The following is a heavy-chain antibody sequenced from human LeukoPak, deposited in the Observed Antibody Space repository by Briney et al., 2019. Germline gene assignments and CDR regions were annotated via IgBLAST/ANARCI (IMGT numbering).Heavy chain of an antibody. CDR3: ARDAPATNYYGMDV. J-gene: IGHJ6*02. V-gene: IGHV3-11*05. D-gene: IGHD4-11*01. CDR2: ISGSSSHT. CDR1: GFTFSDYY. Sequence: KTGGSLRLSCAASGFTFSDYYMSWIRQALGRGLEWVSYISGSSSHTNYADSVKGRFTISRDNAKNSLYLQMNSLRAEDTAVYYCARDAPATNYYGMDVWGQGTTVTVSS.